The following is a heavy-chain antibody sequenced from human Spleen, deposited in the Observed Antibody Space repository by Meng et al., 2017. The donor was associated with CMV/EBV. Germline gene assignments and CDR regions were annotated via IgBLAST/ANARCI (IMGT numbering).Heavy chain of an antibody. Sequence: SGFTFSSYAMHWVRQAPGKGPEWVAVISSDGNNKYYADSVKGRFTISRDNSKDTLSVQMNSLKIEDTAVYYCARDISASGWYSHIDYWGQGTLVTVSS. CDR3: ARDISASGWYSHIDY. CDR1: GFTFSSYA. D-gene: IGHD6-19*01. V-gene: IGHV3-30*04. CDR2: ISSDGNNK. J-gene: IGHJ4*02.